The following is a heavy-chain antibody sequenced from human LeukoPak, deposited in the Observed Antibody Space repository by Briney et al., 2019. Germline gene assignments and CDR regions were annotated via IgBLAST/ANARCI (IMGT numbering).Heavy chain of an antibody. CDR1: GGSFSGYY. CDR2: INHSGST. CDR3: ARGLFGIAAAAPFDY. D-gene: IGHD6-13*01. Sequence: SETLSLTCAVYGGSFSGYYWSWIRQPPGKGPEWIGEINHSGSTNYNPSLKSRVTISVDTSKNQFSLKLSSVTAADAAVYYCARGLFGIAAAAPFDYWGQGTLVTVSS. J-gene: IGHJ4*02. V-gene: IGHV4-34*01.